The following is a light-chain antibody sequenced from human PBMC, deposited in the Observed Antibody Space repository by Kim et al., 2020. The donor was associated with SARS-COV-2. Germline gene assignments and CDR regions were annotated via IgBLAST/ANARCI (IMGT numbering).Light chain of an antibody. Sequence: ASVGDRVTITCRASQGISNYLAWYQQKPGKVPKLLIYAASTLQSGVPSRFSGSGSGTDYTLTISSLQAEDVATYYCQKYNSAPQTFGQGTKVDIK. CDR1: QGISNY. J-gene: IGKJ1*01. CDR2: AAS. CDR3: QKYNSAPQT. V-gene: IGKV1-27*01.